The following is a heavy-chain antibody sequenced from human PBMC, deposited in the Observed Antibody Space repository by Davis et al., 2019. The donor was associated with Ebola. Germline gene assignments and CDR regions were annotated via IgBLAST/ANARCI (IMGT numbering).Heavy chain of an antibody. CDR1: GGSFSGYY. V-gene: IGHV4-34*01. CDR3: ARGLGFCSGGTCYPSNGVDV. Sequence: SETLSLTCAVYGGSFSGYYWSWIRQPPGKGLEWIGEISNSGSTNYNPSLKSRVTFSEDTSKNQFSLRLSSVTAADTAVYYCARGLGFCSGGTCYPSNGVDVWGKGTTVTVSS. D-gene: IGHD2-15*01. CDR2: ISNSGST. J-gene: IGHJ6*04.